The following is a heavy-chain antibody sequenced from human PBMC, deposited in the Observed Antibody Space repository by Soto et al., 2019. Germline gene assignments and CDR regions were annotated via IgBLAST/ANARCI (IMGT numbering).Heavy chain of an antibody. CDR1: GFTFSTYG. V-gene: IGHV3-21*01. CDR2: ISSGSSYI. J-gene: IGHJ4*02. CDR3: ARVVGGHYYGSGSFDY. Sequence: EVHLVESGGGLVKPGGSLRLSCAASGFTFSTYGMNWVRQAPGKGLEWVSSISSGSSYIYYADSVKGRFTISRDNAKNALSLHMNSLRAEDTAVYSCARVVGGHYYGSGSFDYWGQGTLVTVSS. D-gene: IGHD3-10*01.